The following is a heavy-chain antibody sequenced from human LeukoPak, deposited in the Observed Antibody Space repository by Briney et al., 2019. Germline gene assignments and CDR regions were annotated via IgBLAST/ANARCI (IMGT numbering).Heavy chain of an antibody. Sequence: AGGSLRLSCAVSGSTFRSYVMSWVRQAPGKGLEWVSSISGSGGSTYYADSVKGRFTISRDNSKNTLYLQMNSLRAEDTAVYYCAKGYDYVWGSTQPFDYWGQGTLVTVSS. CDR3: AKGYDYVWGSTQPFDY. CDR2: ISGSGGST. CDR1: GSTFRSYV. V-gene: IGHV3-23*01. D-gene: IGHD3-16*01. J-gene: IGHJ4*02.